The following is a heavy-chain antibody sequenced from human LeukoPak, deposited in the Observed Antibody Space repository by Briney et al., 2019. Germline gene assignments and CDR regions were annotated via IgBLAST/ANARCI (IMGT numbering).Heavy chain of an antibody. D-gene: IGHD2-21*02. Sequence: SETLSLTCTVSRGSISSGDYYWSWIRQPPGKGLEGIGYISYTGTTSYNPSLKSRIRISEDTSKNLFSLKLNSVTAADTAVYYCARLGTAPFDYWGQGTLVTVSS. CDR2: ISYTGTT. CDR1: RGSISSGDYY. CDR3: ARLGTAPFDY. J-gene: IGHJ4*02. V-gene: IGHV4-30-4*01.